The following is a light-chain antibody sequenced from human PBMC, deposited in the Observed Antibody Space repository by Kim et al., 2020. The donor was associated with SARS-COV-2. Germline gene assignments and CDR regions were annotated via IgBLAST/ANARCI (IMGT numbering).Light chain of an antibody. CDR3: QVWDSSSDHRV. V-gene: IGLV3-21*04. J-gene: IGLJ3*02. CDR1: NIGSKS. CDR2: YDS. Sequence: AQGKTDRITWGGNNIGSKSVHWYQQKPGQAPVLVIYYDSDRPSGIPERFSGSNSGNTATLTISRVEAGDEADYYCQVWDSSSDHRVFGGGTQLTVL.